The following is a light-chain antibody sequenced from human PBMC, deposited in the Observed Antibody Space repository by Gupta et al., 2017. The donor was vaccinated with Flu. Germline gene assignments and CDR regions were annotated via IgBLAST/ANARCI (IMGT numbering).Light chain of an antibody. J-gene: IGKJ1*01. CDR3: RQSDSDSWT. CDR2: AAS. V-gene: IGKV1-39*01. CDR1: HTIAVY. Sequence: IQLTQSPSSLSASVGDTVTITFRSSHTIAVYLNWWQQKPGKAPKLLIFAASSSESGVPPRFRGRESATEFTLTVNRLQPEDFATYYCRQSDSDSWTFGQGTKVEVK.